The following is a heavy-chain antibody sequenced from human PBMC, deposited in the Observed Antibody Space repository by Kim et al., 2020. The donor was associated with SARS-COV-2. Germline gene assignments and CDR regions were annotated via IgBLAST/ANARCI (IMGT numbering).Heavy chain of an antibody. J-gene: IGHJ4*02. CDR3: AALNRGPFDY. CDR2: ST. V-gene: IGHV4-4*09. Sequence: STNSHPSRKSRLTISVDTSKNQFSLKLSSVTAADTAVYYCAALNRGPFDYWGQGTLVTVSS.